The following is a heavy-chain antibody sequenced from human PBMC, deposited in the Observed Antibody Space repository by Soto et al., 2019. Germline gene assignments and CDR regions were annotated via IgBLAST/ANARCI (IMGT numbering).Heavy chain of an antibody. D-gene: IGHD3-9*01. CDR2: VSSSGSTI. V-gene: IGHV3-48*03. J-gene: IGHJ6*02. CDR3: ARDGLGRRLDWLLQYGMDV. Sequence: GGSLRLSCAASGFTFSPYEMSWVRQAPGKGLEWISYVSSSGSTIHYADSVKGRFSISRDNAKKSLFLQMNSLRAEDTAVYYCARDGLGRRLDWLLQYGMDVWGQGTTVTVSS. CDR1: GFTFSPYE.